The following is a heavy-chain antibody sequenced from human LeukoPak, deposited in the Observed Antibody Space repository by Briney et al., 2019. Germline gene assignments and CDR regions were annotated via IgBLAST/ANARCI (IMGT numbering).Heavy chain of an antibody. CDR1: GFAFSSYA. CDR3: ARDESWNSAFDI. CDR2: ISYDGSNK. J-gene: IGHJ3*02. D-gene: IGHD1-7*01. Sequence: QPGRSLRLSCAASGFAFSSYAMHWVRQAPGKGLEWVAVISYDGSNKYYADSVKGRFTISRDNSKNTLYLQMNSLRAEDTAVYYCARDESWNSAFDIWGQGTMVTVSS. V-gene: IGHV3-30-3*01.